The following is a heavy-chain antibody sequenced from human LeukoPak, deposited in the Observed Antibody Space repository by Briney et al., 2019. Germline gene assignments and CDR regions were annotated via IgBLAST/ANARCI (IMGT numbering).Heavy chain of an antibody. CDR2: ISPSGGST. CDR1: GYTFTSNY. J-gene: IGHJ6*03. D-gene: IGHD3-10*01. CDR3: ARASYYGSGSWSGPGYYYMDV. Sequence: ASVKVSCKASGYTFTSNYMHWVRQAPGQGPEWMGVISPSGGSTNYAQKFQGRVTLTRDMSTSTDYLELSSLRSEDTAVYYCARASYYGSGSWSGPGYYYMDVWGKGTTVTVSS. V-gene: IGHV1-46*01.